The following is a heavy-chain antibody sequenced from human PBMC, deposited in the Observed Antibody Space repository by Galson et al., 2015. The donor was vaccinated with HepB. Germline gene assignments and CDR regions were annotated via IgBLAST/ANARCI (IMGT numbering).Heavy chain of an antibody. V-gene: IGHV3-7*03. J-gene: IGHJ4*02. CDR1: GFTFSSYW. CDR3: ARGYCSGGSCYFDY. CDR2: IKQDGSEK. Sequence: SLRLSCAASGFTFSSYWMSWVRQAPGKGLEWVANIKQDGSEKYYVDSVKGRFTISRDNAKNSLYLQMNSLRAEDTAVYYCARGYCSGGSCYFDYWGQGTLVTVSS. D-gene: IGHD2-15*01.